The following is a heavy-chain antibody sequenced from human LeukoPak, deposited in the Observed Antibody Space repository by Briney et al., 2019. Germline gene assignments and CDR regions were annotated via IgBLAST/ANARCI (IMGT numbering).Heavy chain of an antibody. CDR3: TRAHSSSWRGYYFDY. V-gene: IGHV4-4*07. D-gene: IGHD6-13*01. J-gene: IGHJ4*02. CDR1: GGSLSSYY. Sequence: PSGTLSLTRTVSGGSLSSYYWSWIRQPAGKGLECIGRIYTSWSTNYNPSLKSRGTIPVDTSKNQFPLKPSSVTAANTAPYYGTRAHSSSWRGYYFDYWGQGTLVTVSS. CDR2: IYTSWST.